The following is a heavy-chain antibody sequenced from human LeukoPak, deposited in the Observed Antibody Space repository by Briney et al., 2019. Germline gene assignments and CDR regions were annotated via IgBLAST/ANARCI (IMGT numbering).Heavy chain of an antibody. D-gene: IGHD3-10*01. CDR1: GFTFRTSG. J-gene: IGHJ4*02. CDR3: AKDHAGSGRAFEF. V-gene: IGHV3-30*16. Sequence: GGSLRLSCATSGFTFRTSGVHWVRQAPGKGLEWEALMSSDGIKTYYGDSVRGRFTVSRDNSKDILYLQMDSLRSDDTAIYYCAKDHAGSGRAFEFWGQGTLVTVSS. CDR2: MSSDGIKT.